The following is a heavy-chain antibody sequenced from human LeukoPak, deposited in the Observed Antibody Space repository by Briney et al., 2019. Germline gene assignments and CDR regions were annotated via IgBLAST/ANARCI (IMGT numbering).Heavy chain of an antibody. V-gene: IGHV3-30*04. CDR2: ISYDGSNK. D-gene: IGHD4-17*01. J-gene: IGHJ4*02. CDR1: GFTFSSYA. Sequence: PGGSLRLSCGASGFTFSSYAMHWFRQAPGKGLEWVAVISYDGSNKYYADSVKGRFTISRDNSKNTLYLQMNSLRAEDTAVYYCARPIYYGDYYFDYWGQGTLVTVSS. CDR3: ARPIYYGDYYFDY.